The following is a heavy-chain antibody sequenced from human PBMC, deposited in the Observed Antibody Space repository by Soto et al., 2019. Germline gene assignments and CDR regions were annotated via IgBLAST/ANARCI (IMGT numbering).Heavy chain of an antibody. J-gene: IGHJ4*02. CDR1: GFTFSSYG. Sequence: QVQLVESGGGVVQPGRSLRLSCAASGFTFSSYGMHWVRQAPGKGLEWVAVISYDGSNKYYADSVKGRFTISRDNSKNTLYLQMNSLSAEDTAVYYCAKVLDGGSYPDYWGQGTLVTVSS. D-gene: IGHD3-10*01. CDR2: ISYDGSNK. CDR3: AKVLDGGSYPDY. V-gene: IGHV3-30*18.